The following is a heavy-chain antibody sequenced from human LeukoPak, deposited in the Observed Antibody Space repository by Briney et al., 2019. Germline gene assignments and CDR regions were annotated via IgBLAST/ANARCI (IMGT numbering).Heavy chain of an antibody. CDR1: GGTFSSYA. V-gene: IGHV1-69*06. Sequence: GASVKVSCKASGGTFSSYAISWVRQAPGQGLEWMGGIIPIFGTANYAQKFQGRVTITADKSTSTAYMELSSLRSEDTAVYYCARDEGYYYGSGSYYNAIDYWGQGTLVTVSS. CDR3: ARDEGYYYGSGSYYNAIDY. CDR2: IIPIFGTA. D-gene: IGHD3-10*01. J-gene: IGHJ4*02.